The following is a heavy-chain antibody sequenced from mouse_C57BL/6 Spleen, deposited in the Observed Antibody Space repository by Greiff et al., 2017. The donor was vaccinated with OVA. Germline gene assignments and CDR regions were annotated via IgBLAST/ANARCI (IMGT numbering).Heavy chain of an antibody. D-gene: IGHD2-4*01. CDR1: GYTFTDYY. V-gene: IGHV1-19*01. J-gene: IGHJ2*01. CDR3: AVYDYDVGDYFDY. Sequence: VQLKQSGPVLVKPGASVKMSCKASGYTFTDYYMNWVKQSHGTSLEWIGVINPYNGGTSYNQKFKGKAPLTVDKSSSTAYMELNSLTSEDSAVYYCAVYDYDVGDYFDYWGQGTTLTVSS. CDR2: INPYNGGT.